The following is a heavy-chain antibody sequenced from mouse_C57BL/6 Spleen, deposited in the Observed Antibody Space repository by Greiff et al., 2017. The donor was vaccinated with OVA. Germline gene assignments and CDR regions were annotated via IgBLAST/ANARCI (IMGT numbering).Heavy chain of an antibody. CDR2: INPGSGGT. CDR1: GYAFTNYL. D-gene: IGHD2-3*01. Sequence: LVESGAELVRPGTSVKVSCKASGYAFTNYLIEWVKQRPGQGLEWIGVINPGSGGTNYNEKFKGKATLTADKSSSTAYMQLSSLTSEDSAVYFCARSFYAQYYFDYWGQGTTLTVSS. CDR3: ARSFYAQYYFDY. J-gene: IGHJ2*01. V-gene: IGHV1-54*01.